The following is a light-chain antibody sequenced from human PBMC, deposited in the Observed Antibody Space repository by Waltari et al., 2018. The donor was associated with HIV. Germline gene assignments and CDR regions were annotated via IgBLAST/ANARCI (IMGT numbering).Light chain of an antibody. CDR2: EVS. Sequence: QSALTQPRSVSVSPGQSVTISCTGTSRDVGGYNSVSWYQQHPGKAPKLLIYEVSKWPSGVPDRFSGSKSGNTASLTISGLRADDEADYYCCSYGGTYNVFGTGTKVTIL. CDR3: CSYGGTYNV. V-gene: IGLV2-11*01. J-gene: IGLJ1*01. CDR1: SRDVGGYNS.